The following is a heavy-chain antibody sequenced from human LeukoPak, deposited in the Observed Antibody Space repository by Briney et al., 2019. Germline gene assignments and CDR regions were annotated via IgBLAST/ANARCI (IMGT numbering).Heavy chain of an antibody. V-gene: IGHV3-7*01. CDR1: GFTFSRHG. CDR2: IRQDGSEK. Sequence: GGSLRLSCAASGFTFSRHGVHWVRQAPGKGLEWVANIRQDGSEKYYVDSVKGRFTISRDDAKNSLYLQMNSLRADDTAVYYCARDGLGYDAWGPGTLVTVSS. D-gene: IGHD5-12*01. J-gene: IGHJ5*02. CDR3: ARDGLGYDA.